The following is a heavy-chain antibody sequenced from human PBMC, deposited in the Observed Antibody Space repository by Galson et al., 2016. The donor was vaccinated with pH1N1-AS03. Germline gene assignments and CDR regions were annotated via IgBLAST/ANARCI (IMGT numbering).Heavy chain of an antibody. CDR2: IFYIGDT. V-gene: IGHV4-59*08. D-gene: IGHD2-15*01. CDR1: GGSVNGYY. J-gene: IGHJ6*02. Sequence: SETLSLTCTVSGGSVNGYYWTWIRQPPGKGLEWIGQIFYIGDTLYTPSLRGRVPMSVDTSKNQLSLRLSSVTAADTAVYYCGRHLRSSYSMDVWGQGTTVTVSS. CDR3: GRHLRSSYSMDV.